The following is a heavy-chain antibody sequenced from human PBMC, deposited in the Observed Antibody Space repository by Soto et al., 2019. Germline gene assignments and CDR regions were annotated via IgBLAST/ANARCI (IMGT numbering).Heavy chain of an antibody. J-gene: IGHJ3*02. V-gene: IGHV5-51*01. CDR3: AAGYTTGPDAFDI. CDR1: GYNFAKYW. Sequence: AGESLKISCKGSGYNFAKYWSGWVRQMPGKGLEWMGMIFPGDSDTKNSPSLQGQITMSVDNSDSSAYLQWRSLKASDTAMYYCAAGYTTGPDAFDIWGQGTMVTVSS. CDR2: IFPGDSDT. D-gene: IGHD6-13*01.